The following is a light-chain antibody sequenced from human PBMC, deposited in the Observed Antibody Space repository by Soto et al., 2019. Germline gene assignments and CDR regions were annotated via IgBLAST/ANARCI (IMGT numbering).Light chain of an antibody. V-gene: IGKV3-20*01. CDR2: GAS. J-gene: IGKJ1*01. Sequence: EVVLTQSPGSLSLSPGERATLSCRASQSVMSNYLSWYQQKPGQPPRLLIYGASTRATGIPDRFSGSGSGTDFTLTISRLEPEDFATYYCQQHYNTPRTFGQGTKVDIK. CDR1: QSVMSNY. CDR3: QQHYNTPRT.